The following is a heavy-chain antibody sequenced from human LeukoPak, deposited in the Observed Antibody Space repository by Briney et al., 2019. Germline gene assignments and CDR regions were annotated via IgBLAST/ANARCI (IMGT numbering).Heavy chain of an antibody. CDR3: AGGRVDTALYHNWFDP. J-gene: IGHJ5*02. D-gene: IGHD5-18*01. CDR1: GYTFTSYY. V-gene: IGHV1-46*01. Sequence: ASVKVSCKASGYTFTSYYMHWVRQAPGQGPEWMGIINPSGGSTSYAQKFQGRVTMTRDTSTSTVYMELSSLRSEDTAVYYCAGGRVDTALYHNWFDPWGQGTPVTVSS. CDR2: INPSGGST.